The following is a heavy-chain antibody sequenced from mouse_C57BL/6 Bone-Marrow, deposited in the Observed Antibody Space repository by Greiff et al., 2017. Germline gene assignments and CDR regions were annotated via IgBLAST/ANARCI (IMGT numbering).Heavy chain of an antibody. V-gene: IGHV1-18*01. CDR3: ARRYGSSPYYYDMDY. CDR2: INPNNGGT. J-gene: IGHJ4*01. CDR1: GYTFTDYN. Sequence: VQLQQSGPELVKPGASVKIPCKASGYTFTDYNMDWVKQSHGKSLEWIGDINPNNGGTIYNQKFKGKATLTVDKSSSTAYMELRSLTSEDTAVYDCARRYGSSPYYYDMDYWGQGTSVTVSS. D-gene: IGHD1-1*01.